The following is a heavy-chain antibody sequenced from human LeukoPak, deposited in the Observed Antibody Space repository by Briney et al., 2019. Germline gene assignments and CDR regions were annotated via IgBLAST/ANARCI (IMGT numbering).Heavy chain of an antibody. Sequence: GASVKVSCKASGYTFTGYYMHWVRQAPGQGLEWMGWINPNSGGTNYAQKFQGRVTMTRDTSISTAYMELSRLRSDVTAVYYCARGVVVVAATLVWYFDYWGQGTLVTVSS. CDR1: GYTFTGYY. D-gene: IGHD2-15*01. J-gene: IGHJ4*02. CDR2: INPNSGGT. CDR3: ARGVVVVAATLVWYFDY. V-gene: IGHV1-2*02.